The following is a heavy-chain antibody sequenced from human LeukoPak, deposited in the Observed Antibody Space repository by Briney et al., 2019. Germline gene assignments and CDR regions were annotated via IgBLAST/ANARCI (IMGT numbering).Heavy chain of an antibody. CDR3: SHSRWELFDY. D-gene: IGHD1-26*01. CDR2: CYWDDVK. Sequence: SGPTLVKPTQTLTLTFSFSGFSLSTSGVGVGWIRQPPGKALEWLALCYWDDVKRYNPSLKNRLTITKDTSKNQVVLKMTNMDPVDTATYYCSHSRWELFDYWGQGTLVTVSS. V-gene: IGHV2-5*02. J-gene: IGHJ4*02. CDR1: GFSLSTSGVG.